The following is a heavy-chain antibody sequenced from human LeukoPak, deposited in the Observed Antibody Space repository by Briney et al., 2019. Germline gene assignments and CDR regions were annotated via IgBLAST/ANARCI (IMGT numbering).Heavy chain of an antibody. CDR3: ARHEPTYSAGYYYGMDV. CDR2: IYYSGST. CDR1: GGSISSYY. Sequence: SETLSLTCTVSGGSISSYYWGWIRQPPVKGLEWIGSIYYSGSTYYNPSLKSRVTISVDTSKNQFSLKLSSVTAADTAVYYCARHEPTYSAGYYYGMDVWGQGTTVTVSS. J-gene: IGHJ6*02. D-gene: IGHD6-13*01. V-gene: IGHV4-39*01.